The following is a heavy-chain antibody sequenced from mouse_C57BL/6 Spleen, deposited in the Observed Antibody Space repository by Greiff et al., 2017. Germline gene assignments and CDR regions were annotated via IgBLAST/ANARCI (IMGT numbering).Heavy chain of an antibody. CDR3: AIRHYGSSYGWFAY. V-gene: IGHV2-3*01. J-gene: IGHJ3*01. D-gene: IGHD1-1*01. CDR2: IWGDGSK. Sequence: VKLMESGPGLVAPSPSLSITCTVSGFSLTSYGVSWVRQPPGKGLEWLGVIWGDGSKNYHSALISRLSISKDNSKSQVVLKLNSLQTDDTATDYGAIRHYGSSYGWFAYWGQGTLVTVSA. CDR1: GFSLTSYG.